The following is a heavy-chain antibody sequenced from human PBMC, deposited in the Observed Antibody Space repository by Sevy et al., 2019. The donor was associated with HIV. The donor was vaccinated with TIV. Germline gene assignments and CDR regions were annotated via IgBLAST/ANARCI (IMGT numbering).Heavy chain of an antibody. CDR1: GFSFRSYG. V-gene: IGHV3-NL1*01. CDR3: ARAGGDYPDY. CDR2: IYTGGST. Sequence: GGSLRLSCAASGFSFRSYGMHWVRQAPGKGLEWVSIIYTGGSTYYADSVKGRFTISRDNSKNTLYLQMNSLRAEDTAVYYCARAGGDYPDYWGQGTLVTVSS. J-gene: IGHJ4*02. D-gene: IGHD4-17*01.